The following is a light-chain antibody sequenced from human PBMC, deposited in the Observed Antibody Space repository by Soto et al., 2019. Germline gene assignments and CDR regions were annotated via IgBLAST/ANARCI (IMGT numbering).Light chain of an antibody. CDR2: GAS. CDR3: QHFVNSLTWT. J-gene: IGKJ1*01. Sequence: EIVLTQSPGTLSLSPGEGGTLSCRASQTVISNSLAWYQQKPGQPPRLLIHGASNRAPGIPDRFSGSRSGTDFTLTISRLEPEDFAVYYCQHFVNSLTWTFGQGTKVDIK. V-gene: IGKV3-20*01. CDR1: QTVISNS.